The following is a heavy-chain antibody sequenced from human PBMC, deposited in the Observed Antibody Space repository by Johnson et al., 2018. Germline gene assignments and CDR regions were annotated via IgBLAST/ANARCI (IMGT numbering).Heavy chain of an antibody. V-gene: IGHV3-11*04. CDR2: ISKSGDAI. CDR3: ARGPAGRDGYNWDAFDI. Sequence: QVQLQESGGGLVQPGGSLRLSCAVSGFTFSDYYMTWIRQAPGKGLEWLSYISKSGDAIYYADSVKGRFTISRDNAKTSLFLQLSSLRADDTAFYYCARGPAGRDGYNWDAFDIWGQGTMVTVSS. CDR1: GFTFSDYY. D-gene: IGHD5-24*01. J-gene: IGHJ3*02.